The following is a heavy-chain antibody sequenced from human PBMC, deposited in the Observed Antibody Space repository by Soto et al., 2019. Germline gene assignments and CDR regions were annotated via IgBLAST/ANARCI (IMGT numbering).Heavy chain of an antibody. CDR1: GFTFDDYA. V-gene: IGHV3-9*01. CDR3: AKSIAARSWGPYYYMDV. CDR2: ISWNSGSI. Sequence: GGSLRLSCAASGFTFDDYAMHWVRQAPGKGLEWVSGISWNSGSIGYADSVKGRFTISRDNAKNSLYLQMNSLRAEDTALYYCAKSIAARSWGPYYYMDVWGKGTTVTVSS. J-gene: IGHJ6*03. D-gene: IGHD6-6*01.